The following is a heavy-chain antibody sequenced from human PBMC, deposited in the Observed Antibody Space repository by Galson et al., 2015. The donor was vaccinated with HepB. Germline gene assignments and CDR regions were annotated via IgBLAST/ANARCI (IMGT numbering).Heavy chain of an antibody. Sequence: SLRLSCAASGFTFSDYYMSWIRQAPGKGLEWVSYISSSSSYTNYADSVKGRFTISRDNAKNSLYLQMNSLRAEDTAVYYCARFQLRQLLVSGMDVWGQGTTVTVSS. V-gene: IGHV3-11*06. CDR2: ISSSSSYT. CDR1: GFTFSDYY. J-gene: IGHJ6*02. CDR3: ARFQLRQLLVSGMDV. D-gene: IGHD2-2*01.